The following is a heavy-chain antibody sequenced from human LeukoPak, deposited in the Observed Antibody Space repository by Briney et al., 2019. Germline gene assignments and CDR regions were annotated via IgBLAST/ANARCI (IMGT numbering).Heavy chain of an antibody. CDR3: ARGVRHGMIVVDPGEFPPPTGFDY. Sequence: SETLSLTCTVSGGSISSSSYYWGWIRQPPGKGLEWIGSIYHSGSTYYNPSLKSRVTISVDTSKNQFSLKLSSVTAADTAVYYCARGVRHGMIVVDPGEFPPPTGFDYWGQGTLVTVSS. CDR2: IYHSGST. V-gene: IGHV4-39*07. J-gene: IGHJ4*02. D-gene: IGHD3-22*01. CDR1: GGSISSSSYY.